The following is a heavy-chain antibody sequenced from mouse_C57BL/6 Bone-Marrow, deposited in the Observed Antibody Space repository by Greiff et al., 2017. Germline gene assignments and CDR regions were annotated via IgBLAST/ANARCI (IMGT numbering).Heavy chain of an antibody. CDR1: GFNIKDDY. CDR2: IDPENGDT. D-gene: IGHD3-3*01. Sequence: EVQLQQSGAELVRPGASVKLSCTASGFNIKDDYMHWVKQRPEQGLEWIGWIDPENGDTEYASKLQGKATITADTSTNTAYLQLSSLTSEDTAVYYCTTWTRLWYFDVWGTGTTVTVSA. J-gene: IGHJ1*03. CDR3: TTWTRLWYFDV. V-gene: IGHV14-4*01.